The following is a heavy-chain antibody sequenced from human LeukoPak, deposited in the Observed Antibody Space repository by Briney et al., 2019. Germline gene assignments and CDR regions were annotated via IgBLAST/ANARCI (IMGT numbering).Heavy chain of an antibody. CDR1: GGSISGSSYY. J-gene: IGHJ4*02. CDR2: IYYSGST. CDR3: ARNDVDTAMGVIDY. D-gene: IGHD5-18*01. Sequence: SETLSLTCTVSGGSISGSSYYWGWIRQPPGKGLEWIGSIYYSGSTYYNPSLKSRVTISVDTSKNQFSLKLSSVTAADTAVYYCARNDVDTAMGVIDYWGQGTLVTVSS. V-gene: IGHV4-39*01.